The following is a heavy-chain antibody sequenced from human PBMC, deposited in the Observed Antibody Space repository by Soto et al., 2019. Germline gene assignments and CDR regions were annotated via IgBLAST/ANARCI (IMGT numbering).Heavy chain of an antibody. CDR3: ARDRSGYADDAFDI. V-gene: IGHV1-69*06. J-gene: IGHJ3*02. D-gene: IGHD5-12*01. Sequence: SVKVSCKASGPTYSSYAISWVPQAPGQGLEWMGGITPIFGTANYAQKFQGRVTITADKSTSTAYMELSSLRSEDTAVYYCARDRSGYADDAFDIWGQGTMVTVSS. CDR2: ITPIFGTA. CDR1: GPTYSSYA.